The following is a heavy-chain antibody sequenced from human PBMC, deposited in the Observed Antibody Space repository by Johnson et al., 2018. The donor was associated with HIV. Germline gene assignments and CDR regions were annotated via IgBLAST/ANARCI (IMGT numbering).Heavy chain of an antibody. V-gene: IGHV3-74*02. J-gene: IGHJ3*02. D-gene: IGHD6-13*01. CDR1: GFTFSSHW. CDR2: ISSDGRST. Sequence: VQLVESGGGVVRPGGSLRLSCAASGFTFSSHWIHWVRQAPGKGLVWVSRISSDGRSTSYADSVKGRFTISRDNAKNTLYLQMNSLRAEDTAVYYCARGGVYSRDAFDIWGQGTMVTVSS. CDR3: ARGGVYSRDAFDI.